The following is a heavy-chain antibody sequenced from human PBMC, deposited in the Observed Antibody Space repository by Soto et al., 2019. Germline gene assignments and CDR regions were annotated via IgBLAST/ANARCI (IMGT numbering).Heavy chain of an antibody. CDR2: IWYDGSNK. V-gene: IGHV3-33*01. CDR3: ARERGSNVRSYYYYGMDV. D-gene: IGHD3-16*01. Sequence: GGSLRLSCAASGFTFSSYGMHWVRQAPGKGLEWVAVIWYDGSNKYYADSVKGRFTISRDNSKNTLYLQMNSLRAEDTAVYYCARERGSNVRSYYYYGMDVWGQGTTVTVSS. J-gene: IGHJ6*02. CDR1: GFTFSSYG.